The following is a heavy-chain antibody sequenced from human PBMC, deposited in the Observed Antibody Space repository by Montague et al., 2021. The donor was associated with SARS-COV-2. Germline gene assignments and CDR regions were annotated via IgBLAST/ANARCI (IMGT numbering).Heavy chain of an antibody. CDR3: ARDDFRIAAAVFDY. CDR2: ISSSSSYI. V-gene: IGHV3-21*01. CDR1: GFTFSSYS. J-gene: IGHJ4*02. Sequence: SLRLSCAASGFTFSSYSMNWVHQAPGKGLEWVSSISSSSSYIYYADSVKGRFTISRDNAKNSLYLQMNSLRAEDTAVYYCARDDFRIAAAVFDYWGQGTLVTVSS. D-gene: IGHD6-13*01.